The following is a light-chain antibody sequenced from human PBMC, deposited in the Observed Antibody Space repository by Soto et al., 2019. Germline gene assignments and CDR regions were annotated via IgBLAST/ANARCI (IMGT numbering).Light chain of an antibody. V-gene: IGKV3-11*01. CDR3: QQRSNRPWT. Sequence: IVLTQFPATLSLSPGERATLSCRASQSVSSHLAWYQQKVGQAPRLLIYDASNRATGIPARFSGSGSGTDFTLTISSLEPEDFAVYYCQQRSNRPWTFGQGTKVEIK. J-gene: IGKJ1*01. CDR2: DAS. CDR1: QSVSSH.